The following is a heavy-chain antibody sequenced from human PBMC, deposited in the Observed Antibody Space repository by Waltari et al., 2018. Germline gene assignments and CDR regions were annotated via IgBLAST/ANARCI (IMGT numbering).Heavy chain of an antibody. CDR1: GFTFSNAW. J-gene: IGHJ4*02. CDR3: TTEGGDFAFDY. D-gene: IGHD4-17*01. Sequence: EVQLVESGGGLVKPGGSLRLSCAASGFTFSNAWMNWVRQAPGKGREWVGRIKSKTDVWTTDYASHVKGRFTISRDDSKNTLYLQMNSLKTEDTAVYYCTTEGGDFAFDYWGQGTLVTVSS. V-gene: IGHV3-15*07. CDR2: IKSKTDVWTT.